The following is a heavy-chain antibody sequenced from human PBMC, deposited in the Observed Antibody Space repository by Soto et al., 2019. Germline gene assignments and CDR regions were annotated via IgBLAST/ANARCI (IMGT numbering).Heavy chain of an antibody. CDR2: IYYSGST. Sequence: SETLSLTCTVSGGSISSYYWSWIRQPPGKGLEWIGYIYYSGSTNYNPSLKSRVTISVDTSKNQFSLKLSSVTAADTAVYYCARGYDFWSGYYTGIHYYGMDVWGQGTTVTVSS. J-gene: IGHJ6*02. CDR3: ARGYDFWSGYYTGIHYYGMDV. D-gene: IGHD3-3*01. V-gene: IGHV4-59*01. CDR1: GGSISSYY.